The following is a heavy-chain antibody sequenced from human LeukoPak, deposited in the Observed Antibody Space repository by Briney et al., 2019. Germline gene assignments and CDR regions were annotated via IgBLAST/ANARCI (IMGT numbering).Heavy chain of an antibody. Sequence: PGGSLRLSCAASGFTFSSYDMSWVRQAPGKGLEWVSAISGSGDNTYHADSVKGRFTISRDNSKNTVYLQVSSLRAEDTAVYYCARQRTVGVTGYYFDYWGQGTLVTVSS. CDR3: ARQRTVGVTGYYFDY. V-gene: IGHV3-23*01. J-gene: IGHJ4*02. CDR2: ISGSGDNT. CDR1: GFTFSSYD. D-gene: IGHD1-26*01.